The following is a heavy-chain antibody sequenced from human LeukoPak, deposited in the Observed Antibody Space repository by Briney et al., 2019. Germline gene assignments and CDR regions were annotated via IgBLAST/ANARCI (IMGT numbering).Heavy chain of an antibody. CDR2: IYSGGST. Sequence: GGSLRLSCAASGFTVSSNFLSWVRQPPGKGLEWVSDIYSGGSTYYADSVKGRFTISRDNSKNTLYLQMNSLRAEDTAVYYCTRGGGGSFPHYWGQGTQVTVSS. CDR3: TRGGGGSFPHY. D-gene: IGHD2-21*01. J-gene: IGHJ4*02. CDR1: GFTVSSNF. V-gene: IGHV3-53*01.